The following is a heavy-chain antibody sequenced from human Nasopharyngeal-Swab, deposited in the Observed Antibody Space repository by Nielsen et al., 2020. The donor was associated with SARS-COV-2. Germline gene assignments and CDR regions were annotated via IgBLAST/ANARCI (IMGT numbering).Heavy chain of an antibody. Sequence: GESLKISCAASGFTFSNYGMHWVRQAPGKGLEWVAVIWYDGSNKYYADSVKGRFTISRDNAKNSLYLQMNSLRAEDTALYYCAKARRTDTYGYECFDSWGQGTLVTVSS. D-gene: IGHD5-18*01. V-gene: IGHV3-33*03. J-gene: IGHJ4*02. CDR3: AKARRTDTYGYECFDS. CDR2: IWYDGSNK. CDR1: GFTFSNYG.